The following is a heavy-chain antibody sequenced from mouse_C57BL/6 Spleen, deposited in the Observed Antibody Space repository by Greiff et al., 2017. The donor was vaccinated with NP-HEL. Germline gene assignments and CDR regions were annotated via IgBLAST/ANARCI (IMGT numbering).Heavy chain of an antibody. J-gene: IGHJ1*03. D-gene: IGHD1-1*01. Sequence: VQLQQSGPELVKPGASVKISCKASGYSFTDYNMNWVKQSNGKSLEWIGVINPNYGTTSYNQKFKGKATLTVDQSTSTAYMQLNSLTSEDAAVYYCARSFITTVVNWYFDVWGTGTTVTVSS. CDR3: ARSFITTVVNWYFDV. CDR2: INPNYGTT. CDR1: GYSFTDYN. V-gene: IGHV1-39*01.